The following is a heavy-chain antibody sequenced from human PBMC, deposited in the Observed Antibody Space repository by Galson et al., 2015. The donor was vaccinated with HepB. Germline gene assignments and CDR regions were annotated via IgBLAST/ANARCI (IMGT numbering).Heavy chain of an antibody. CDR2: IKSRTNGGTT. CDR1: GFSFSDAW. J-gene: IGHJ4*02. CDR3: TTSALRFLEWFFDY. V-gene: IGHV3-15*01. Sequence: SLRLSCAGSGFSFSDAWMSWVRQAPGKGLEWVGRIKSRTNGGTTDYAASVKGRFIISRDDSKNTLYLQMDSLKTDDTAVYYCTTSALRFLEWFFDYWGQGTLVTVSS. D-gene: IGHD3-3*01.